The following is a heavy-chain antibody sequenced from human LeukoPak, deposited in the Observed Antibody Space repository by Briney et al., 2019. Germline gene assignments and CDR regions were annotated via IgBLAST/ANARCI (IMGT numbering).Heavy chain of an antibody. CDR3: VRDNRNWSFDY. CDR2: IDPNDGST. D-gene: IGHD1-1*01. J-gene: IGHJ4*02. Sequence: ASVKVSCKASGYSFTTYKMHWVRQAPGQGLDWMGIIDPNDGSTGQAQKFQGRIIMTRDTSTSTSYMELSSLRSEDTALYYCVRDNRNWSFDYWGQGSLVTVSS. V-gene: IGHV1-46*01. CDR1: GYSFTTYK.